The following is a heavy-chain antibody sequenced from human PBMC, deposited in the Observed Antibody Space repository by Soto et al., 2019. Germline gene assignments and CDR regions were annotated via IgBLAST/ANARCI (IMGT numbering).Heavy chain of an antibody. CDR3: ARVIRYCSGGSCYPPQYSFDY. Sequence: QVQLVQSGAEVKKPGSSVKVSCKASGGTFSSYAISWVRQAPGQGLEWMGGIIPIFGTANYAQKFQGRVTITADESTSTAYMELSSLRSEDTAVYYCARVIRYCSGGSCYPPQYSFDYWGQGTLVTVSS. CDR1: GGTFSSYA. D-gene: IGHD2-15*01. J-gene: IGHJ4*02. CDR2: IIPIFGTA. V-gene: IGHV1-69*01.